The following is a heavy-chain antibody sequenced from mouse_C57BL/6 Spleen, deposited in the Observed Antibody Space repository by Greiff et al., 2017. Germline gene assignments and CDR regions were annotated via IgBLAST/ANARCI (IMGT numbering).Heavy chain of an antibody. Sequence: DVMLVESGEGLVKPGGSLKLSCAASGFTFSSYAMSWVRQTPEKRLEWVAYISSGGDYIYYADTVKGRFTISRDNARNTLYLQMSSLKSEDTAMYYCTRDYYEGYYAMDYWGQGTSVTVSS. CDR2: ISSGGDYI. V-gene: IGHV5-9-1*02. CDR3: TRDYYEGYYAMDY. D-gene: IGHD2-4*01. CDR1: GFTFSSYA. J-gene: IGHJ4*01.